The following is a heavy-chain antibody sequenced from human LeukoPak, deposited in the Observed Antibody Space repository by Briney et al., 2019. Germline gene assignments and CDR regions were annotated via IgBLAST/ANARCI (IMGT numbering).Heavy chain of an antibody. V-gene: IGHV3-23*01. J-gene: IGHJ4*02. CDR3: AKSEGSYTYYYDSSGYHRGY. D-gene: IGHD3-22*01. Sequence: GGSLRLSCAAAGFTFSSYAMSWVRQAAGKGLGWVSAISGSGGSTYYADSVKGRFTISRDNSNNTLYLQMTSLRAEDTAVYYCAKSEGSYTYYYDSSGYHRGYWGQGTLVTVSS. CDR2: ISGSGGST. CDR1: GFTFSSYA.